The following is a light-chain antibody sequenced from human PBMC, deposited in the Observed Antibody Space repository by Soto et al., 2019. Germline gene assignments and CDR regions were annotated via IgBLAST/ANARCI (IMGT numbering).Light chain of an antibody. J-gene: IGKJ3*01. V-gene: IGKV3-11*01. CDR3: QQRGNWPPGFT. CDR1: QSVSIH. CDR2: DTS. Sequence: EIVLTQSPATLSLSPGERATLSCRASQSVSIHLAWYQQKGGQAPRLLLYDTSNRATGIPARFSGSGSGTDFPLTISSLETEDSAVYYCQQRGNWPPGFTFGPGTKVDIK.